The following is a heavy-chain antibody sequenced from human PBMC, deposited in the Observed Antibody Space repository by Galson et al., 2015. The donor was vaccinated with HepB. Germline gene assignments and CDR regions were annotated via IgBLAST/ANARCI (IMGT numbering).Heavy chain of an antibody. CDR1: GYTFTSYY. Sequence: SVKVSCKASGYTFTSYYMHWVRQAPGQGLEWMGIINPSDGSTSYAQKFQGRVTMTRDTSTSTVYMELSSLRSEDTAVYYCAREAQQGKWELLLWGQGTLVTVSS. J-gene: IGHJ4*02. V-gene: IGHV1-46*01. D-gene: IGHD1-26*01. CDR3: AREAQQGKWELLL. CDR2: INPSDGST.